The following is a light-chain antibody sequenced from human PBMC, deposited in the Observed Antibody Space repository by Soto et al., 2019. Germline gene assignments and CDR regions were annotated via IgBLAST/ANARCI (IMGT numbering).Light chain of an antibody. CDR1: QGISNY. Sequence: DIQMTQSPSSLSASVGDRVTITCRASQGISNYLAWYQQKPGEVPNLLIYAASTLQSGVPSRFSGSGSGTDFTLTISSLQPEDVATYYCQKYNSAPPLTFGGGTKVEIK. V-gene: IGKV1-27*01. J-gene: IGKJ4*01. CDR3: QKYNSAPPLT. CDR2: AAS.